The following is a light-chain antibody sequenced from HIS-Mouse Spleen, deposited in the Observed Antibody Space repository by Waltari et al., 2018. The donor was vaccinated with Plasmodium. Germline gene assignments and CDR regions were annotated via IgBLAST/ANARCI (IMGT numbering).Light chain of an antibody. CDR1: KLGYKY. CDR3: QAWDSSTEV. J-gene: IGLJ2*01. V-gene: IGLV3-1*01. Sequence: SYELTQPPSVSVSPGQTASITCSGDKLGYKYACWYQQKPGQSPVLVIYQDSKRPSGIPERFSGSNSGNTATLPFCWTQAMDEAYYYCQAWDSSTEVLGGGTKLTVL. CDR2: QDS.